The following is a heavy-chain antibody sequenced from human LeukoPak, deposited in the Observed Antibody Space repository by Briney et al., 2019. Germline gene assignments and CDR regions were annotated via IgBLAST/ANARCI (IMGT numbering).Heavy chain of an antibody. CDR1: GFTFSSYG. V-gene: IGHV3-33*06. CDR3: AKDATQTGTTSPLDY. Sequence: GGSLRLSCAAPGFTFSSYGMHWVRQAPGKGLEWVAVIWYDGSNKYYADSVKGRFTISRDNSKNTLYLQMNSLRAEDTAVYYCAKDATQTGTTSPLDYWGQGTLVTVSS. J-gene: IGHJ4*02. CDR2: IWYDGSNK. D-gene: IGHD1-7*01.